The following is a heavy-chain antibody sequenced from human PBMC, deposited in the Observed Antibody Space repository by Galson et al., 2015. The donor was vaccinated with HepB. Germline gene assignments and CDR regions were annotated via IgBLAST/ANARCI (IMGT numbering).Heavy chain of an antibody. V-gene: IGHV3-11*05. Sequence: SLRLSCAASGFTFSDYYMSWIRQAPGKGLEWVSYISSSSSYTNYADSVKGRFTISRDNAKNSLYLQMNSLRAEDTAVYYCARDTRQPKVPDDAFDIWGQGTMVTVSS. D-gene: IGHD1-14*01. J-gene: IGHJ3*02. CDR1: GFTFSDYY. CDR3: ARDTRQPKVPDDAFDI. CDR2: ISSSSSYT.